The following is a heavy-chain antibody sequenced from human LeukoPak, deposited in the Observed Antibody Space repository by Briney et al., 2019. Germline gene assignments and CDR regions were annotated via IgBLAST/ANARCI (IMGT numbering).Heavy chain of an antibody. CDR1: GGSISSHY. V-gene: IGHV4-59*11. CDR3: ARGRHSGSYPPSD. D-gene: IGHD1-26*01. Sequence: SETLSLTCTVSGGSISSHYWSWIRQPPGKGLEWIGYIYYSGSTNYNPSLKSRVTISVDTSKNQFSLKLTSVTAADTAVYYCARGRHSGSYPPSDWGQGTLVTVSS. CDR2: IYYSGST. J-gene: IGHJ4*02.